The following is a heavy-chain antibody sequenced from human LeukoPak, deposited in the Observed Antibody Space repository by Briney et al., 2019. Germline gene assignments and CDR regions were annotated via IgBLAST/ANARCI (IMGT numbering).Heavy chain of an antibody. D-gene: IGHD3-22*01. CDR1: GYTFTSYG. CDR3: ARDLQDYYDSSGYTANWFDP. Sequence: GASVKVSCKASGYTFTSYGISWVRQAPGQGLEWMGWISAYNGNTNYAQKLQGRVTMTTDTSTSTVFMELSSLRSEDTAVYYCARDLQDYYDSSGYTANWFDPWGQGTLVTVSS. CDR2: ISAYNGNT. J-gene: IGHJ5*02. V-gene: IGHV1-18*01.